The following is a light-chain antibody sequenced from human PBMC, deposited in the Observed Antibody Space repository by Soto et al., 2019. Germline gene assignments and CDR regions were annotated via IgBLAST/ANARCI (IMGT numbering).Light chain of an antibody. V-gene: IGLV1-40*01. CDR2: GDT. CDR1: SSNIGAGYD. J-gene: IGLJ1*01. CDR3: QSYDSSLSVDV. Sequence: QSVLTQPPSVSGAPGQRVTISCTGSSSNIGAGYDVHWYQQLPGTAPKVLIYGDTNRPSGVPDRFSGSKSGTSASLAITGLQAEDEADYYCQSYDSSLSVDVFGPGTKLTVL.